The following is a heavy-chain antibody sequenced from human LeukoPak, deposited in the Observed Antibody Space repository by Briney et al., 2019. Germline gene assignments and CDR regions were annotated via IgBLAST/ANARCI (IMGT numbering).Heavy chain of an antibody. CDR1: GGSFSGYY. J-gene: IGHJ4*02. Sequence: PSETLSLTCAVYGGSFSGYYWSWIRQPPGKGLEWIGEINHSGSTNYNPSLKSRVTISVDTSKNQFSLKLSSVTAADTAVYYCGRTRYCSGGSCYYFDYWGQGTLVTGSS. CDR2: INHSGST. D-gene: IGHD2-15*01. V-gene: IGHV4-34*01. CDR3: GRTRYCSGGSCYYFDY.